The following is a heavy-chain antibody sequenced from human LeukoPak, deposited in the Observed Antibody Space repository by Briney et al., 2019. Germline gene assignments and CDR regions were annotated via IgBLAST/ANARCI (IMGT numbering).Heavy chain of an antibody. CDR2: IYYSGST. CDR1: GGSISTYY. CDR3: ARDRYDSSGYYCISDY. V-gene: IGHV4-59*01. Sequence: SETLSLTCSVSGGSISTYYWTWIRQPPGKGLEWIGYIYYSGSTNYNPSLKSRVTISLDTSKNQFSLKLSSVTAADTAVYYCARDRYDSSGYYCISDYWGQGTLVTVSS. J-gene: IGHJ4*02. D-gene: IGHD3-22*01.